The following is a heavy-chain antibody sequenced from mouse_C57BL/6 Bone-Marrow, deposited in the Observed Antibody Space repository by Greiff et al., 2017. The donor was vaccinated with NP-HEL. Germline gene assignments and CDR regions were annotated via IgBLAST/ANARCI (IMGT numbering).Heavy chain of an antibody. V-gene: IGHV14-4*01. CDR3: TTGYGYAMDY. CDR1: GFNIKDYY. J-gene: IGHJ4*01. D-gene: IGHD2-2*01. Sequence: EVQLQQSGAELVRPGASDKLSCTASGFNIKDYYMHWVKQRPEQGLEWIGWIDPENGDTEYASKFQGKATITADTSSNTAYLQLSSLTSEDTAVYYCTTGYGYAMDYWGQGTSVTVSS. CDR2: IDPENGDT.